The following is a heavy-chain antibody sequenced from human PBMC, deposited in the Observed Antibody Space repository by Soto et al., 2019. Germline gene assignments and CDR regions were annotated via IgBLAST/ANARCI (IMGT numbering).Heavy chain of an antibody. CDR3: ARLTMITFGVDYYYYGMDV. J-gene: IGHJ6*02. D-gene: IGHD3-16*01. CDR1: RYTFTSYG. Sequence: ASVKVSCKASRYTFTSYGISWVRQAPGQGLEWMGWISAYNGNTNYAQKLQGRVTMTTDTSTSTAYMELRSLRSDDTAVYYCARLTMITFGVDYYYYGMDVWGQGTTVTVS. V-gene: IGHV1-18*01. CDR2: ISAYNGNT.